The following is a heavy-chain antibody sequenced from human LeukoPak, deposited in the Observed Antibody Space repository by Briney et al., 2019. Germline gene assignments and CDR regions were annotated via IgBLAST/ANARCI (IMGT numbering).Heavy chain of an antibody. J-gene: IGHJ4*02. Sequence: GASVKVSCKASGYSFTVYYMRWVRQAPGQGLEWIGWINPSSGGTNYAQKFLGRVTMTRDTSIRTAYMELSRLRSDDTAVYYCASLYGDYVGSDYWGQGTLVTVSS. V-gene: IGHV1-2*02. D-gene: IGHD4-17*01. CDR1: GYSFTVYY. CDR3: ASLYGDYVGSDY. CDR2: INPSSGGT.